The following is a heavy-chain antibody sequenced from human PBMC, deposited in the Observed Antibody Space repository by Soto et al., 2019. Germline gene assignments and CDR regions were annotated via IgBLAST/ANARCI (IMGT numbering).Heavy chain of an antibody. CDR2: ISYDGNDK. J-gene: IGHJ4*02. Sequence: GGSLRLSCAASGFTFSSYAMHWVRQAPGKGPEWVAIISYDGNDKYYADSVEGRFTISRDNSKNSLFLQMSSLRPDDTALYYCAKDNPTIAYWGQGTLVTVSS. CDR1: GFTFSSYA. CDR3: AKDNPTIAY. V-gene: IGHV3-30*04. D-gene: IGHD1-1*01.